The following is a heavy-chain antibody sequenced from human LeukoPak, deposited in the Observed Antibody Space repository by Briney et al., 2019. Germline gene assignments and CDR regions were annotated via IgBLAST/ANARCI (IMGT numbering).Heavy chain of an antibody. V-gene: IGHV4-34*01. CDR2: INHSRST. D-gene: IGHD3-3*01. CDR1: GGSFSGYY. Sequence: SETLSLICAVYGGSFSGYYWSWIRQPPGKGLEWIGEINHSRSTNYNPSLKSRVTISVDTSKNQFSLKLSSVTAADTAVYYCARGALTTIFGVVITCNWFDPWGQGTLVTVSS. J-gene: IGHJ5*02. CDR3: ARGALTTIFGVVITCNWFDP.